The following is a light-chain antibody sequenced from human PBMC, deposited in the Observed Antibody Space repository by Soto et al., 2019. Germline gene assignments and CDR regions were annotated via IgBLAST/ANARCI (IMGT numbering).Light chain of an antibody. CDR3: QQASSFPLT. J-gene: IGKJ4*01. CDR2: TAS. Sequence: DIQMTQSPSSVSASVGDRVTITCRASQDISDYLAWYQHKPGKAPKVLIYTASTLQSGVPSRFSGSGSGTAFTLTINSLQPEDFATYFCQQASSFPLTFGGGTKVEIK. V-gene: IGKV1-12*01. CDR1: QDISDY.